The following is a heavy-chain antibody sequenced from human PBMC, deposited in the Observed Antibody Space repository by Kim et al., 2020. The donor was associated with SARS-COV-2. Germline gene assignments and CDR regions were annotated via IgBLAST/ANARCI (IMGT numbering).Heavy chain of an antibody. CDR1: GFTVSSNY. V-gene: IGHV3-66*01. CDR2: IYSGGST. D-gene: IGHD3-22*01. CDR3: ASGDYYDSSGYNYYYYGMDV. Sequence: GGSMRLSCAASGFTVSSNYMSWVRQAPGKGLEWVSVIYSGGSTYYADSVKGRFTISRDNSKNTLYLQMNSLRAEDTAVYYCASGDYYDSSGYNYYYYGMDVWGQGTTVTVSS. J-gene: IGHJ6*02.